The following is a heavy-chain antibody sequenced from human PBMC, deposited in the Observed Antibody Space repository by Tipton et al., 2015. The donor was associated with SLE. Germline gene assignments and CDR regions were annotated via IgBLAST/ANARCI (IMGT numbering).Heavy chain of an antibody. J-gene: IGHJ4*02. D-gene: IGHD5-12*01. Sequence: SLRLSCAASGFTFSIYAMHWVRQAPGKGLEWVAVISYDGSNKYYADSVKGRFTISRGISKNTLYLQMNSLRAEDTAVFYCAREGLSGYEQGFDSWGQGTLVTVSS. CDR2: ISYDGSNK. V-gene: IGHV3-30*04. CDR3: AREGLSGYEQGFDS. CDR1: GFTFSIYA.